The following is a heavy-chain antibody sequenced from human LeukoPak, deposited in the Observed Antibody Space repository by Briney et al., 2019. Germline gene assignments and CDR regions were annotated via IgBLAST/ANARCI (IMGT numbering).Heavy chain of an antibody. V-gene: IGHV4-30-4*01. CDR2: IYYSGST. J-gene: IGHJ4*02. CDR3: ARDLGYYGSGSYFDY. D-gene: IGHD3-10*01. Sequence: SQTLSPTCTVSGGSISSGDYYWSWIRQPPGKGLEWIGYIYYSGSTYYNPSLKSRVTISVDTSKNQFSLKLSSVTAADTAVYYCARDLGYYGSGSYFDYWGQGTLVTVSS. CDR1: GGSISSGDYY.